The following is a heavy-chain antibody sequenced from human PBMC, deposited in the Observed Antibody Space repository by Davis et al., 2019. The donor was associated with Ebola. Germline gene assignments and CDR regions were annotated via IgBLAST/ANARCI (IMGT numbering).Heavy chain of an antibody. D-gene: IGHD6-13*01. CDR2: IYYSGST. V-gene: IGHV4-59*01. Sequence: PSETLSLTCTVSGGSISSYYWSWIRQPPGKGLEWIGYIYYSGSTNYNPSLKSRVTISVDTSKNQFSLKLSSVTAADTAVYYCARMTPYSSSWPLDYWGQGTLVTVSS. J-gene: IGHJ4*02. CDR3: ARMTPYSSSWPLDY. CDR1: GGSISSYY.